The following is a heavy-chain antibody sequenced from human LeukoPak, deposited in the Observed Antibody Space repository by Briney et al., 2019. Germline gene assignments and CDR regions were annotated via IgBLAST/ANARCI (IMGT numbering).Heavy chain of an antibody. V-gene: IGHV3-53*01. CDR1: GFIFTNNY. CDR3: ARGRDNPAMMWLALDLDY. D-gene: IGHD5-18*01. Sequence: PGGSLRLSCAASGFIFTNNYMTWVRQAPGKGLEWVSGLYYGGGTFYADSVKGRFTISRDNSKNALFLQMNSLRAEDTAVYYCARGRDNPAMMWLALDLDYWGLGTLVTVSS. J-gene: IGHJ4*02. CDR2: LYYGGGT.